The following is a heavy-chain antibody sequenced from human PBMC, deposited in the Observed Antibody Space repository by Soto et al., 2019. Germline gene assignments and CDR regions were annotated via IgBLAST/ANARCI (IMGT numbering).Heavy chain of an antibody. CDR1: GFTFSSYA. D-gene: IGHD3-9*01. CDR3: AKGRGFDAPDRYYYYGMDV. V-gene: IGHV3-23*01. Sequence: GGSLRLSCAASGFTFSSYAMSWVRQAPGKGLEWVSAISGSGGSTYYADSVKGRFTISRDNSKNTLYLQMNSLRAEDTAVYYCAKGRGFDAPDRYYYYGMDVWGQGTTVTVSS. CDR2: ISGSGGST. J-gene: IGHJ6*02.